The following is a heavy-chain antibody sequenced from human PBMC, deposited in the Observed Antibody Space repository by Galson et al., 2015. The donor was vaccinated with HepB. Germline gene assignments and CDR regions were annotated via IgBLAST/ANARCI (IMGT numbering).Heavy chain of an antibody. D-gene: IGHD3-22*01. CDR1: GFTFDDYT. CDR3: AKDTTYDSSHGY. Sequence: SLRLSCAASGFTFDDYTMHWVRQAPGKGLEWVSAISGSGGSTYYADSVKGRFTISGDNSKNTLYLQMNSLRAEDTAVYYCAKDTTYDSSHGYWGQGTLVTVSS. CDR2: ISGSGGST. V-gene: IGHV3-23*01. J-gene: IGHJ4*02.